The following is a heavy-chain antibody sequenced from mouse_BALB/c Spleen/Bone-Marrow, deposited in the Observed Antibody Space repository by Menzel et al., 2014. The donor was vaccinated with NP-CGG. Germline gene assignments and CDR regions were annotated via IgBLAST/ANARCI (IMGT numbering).Heavy chain of an antibody. V-gene: IGHV1-7*01. J-gene: IGHJ4*01. CDR3: ATGYYAMDS. Sequence: QVQLQQSGAELAKPGASVKMSCKASGYTLTSYWMHWVKQRPGQGLEWIGYINPTSGYTEYNQKFKDKATLTADKSSSTAYMQLGSLTSEDSAVYYCATGYYAMDSWGQGSSVTVSS. CDR1: GYTLTSYW. CDR2: INPTSGYT.